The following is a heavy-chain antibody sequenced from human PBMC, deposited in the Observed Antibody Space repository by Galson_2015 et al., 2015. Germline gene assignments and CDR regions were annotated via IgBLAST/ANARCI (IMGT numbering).Heavy chain of an antibody. Sequence: SEKDSCKASGYSFINNPIHWERQVPGQRLEWMGWSYGGNGNTRYSQKFQDRVTITRDTSASTVYMELSSLRSEGTAVYYCARDYYYGMDVWGQGTTVTVSS. CDR2: SYGGNGNT. CDR3: ARDYYYGMDV. CDR1: GYSFINNP. V-gene: IGHV1-3*01. J-gene: IGHJ6*02.